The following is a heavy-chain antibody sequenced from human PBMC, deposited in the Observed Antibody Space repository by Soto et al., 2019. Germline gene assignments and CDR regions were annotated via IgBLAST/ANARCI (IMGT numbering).Heavy chain of an antibody. V-gene: IGHV5-10-1*01. D-gene: IGHD2-8*01. J-gene: IGHJ6*02. CDR2: IDPSDSYI. CDR1: GYSFSNYW. CDR3: ARLMVPYYYHCMDV. Sequence: PGESLKISCNGSGYSFSNYWISWVRQMPGKGLEWMGRIDPSDSYINYSPSFQGHVTISADQSISTAYLQWSSLKASDTAMYYCARLMVPYYYHCMDVWDQGTTVTVSS.